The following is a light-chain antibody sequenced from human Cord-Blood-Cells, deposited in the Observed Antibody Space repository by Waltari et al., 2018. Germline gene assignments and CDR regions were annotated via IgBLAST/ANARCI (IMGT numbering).Light chain of an antibody. Sequence: QSVLTQPPSVSGAPGQRVTISCTGSSSTIGAGYDVHWYQQLPGTAPKLLIYGNSTRPSGVPDRFSGSKSGTSSSLAITGLQAEDEADYYCQSYDSSLSGGVFGGGTKLTVL. CDR2: GNS. J-gene: IGLJ3*02. CDR1: SSTIGAGYD. V-gene: IGLV1-40*01. CDR3: QSYDSSLSGGV.